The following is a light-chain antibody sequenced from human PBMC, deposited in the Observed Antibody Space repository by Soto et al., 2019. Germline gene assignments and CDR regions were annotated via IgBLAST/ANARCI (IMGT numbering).Light chain of an antibody. J-gene: IGKJ1*01. V-gene: IGKV1-5*01. CDR2: DAS. Sequence: DIQMTQSPSTLSASVGERVTITCRASQSISRRLAWYQQKPGKAPNLLMYDASTLQRGVPVRFSGSGFGTEFTLTINSLQPDDFATYYCQYYSFYPTFGPGPKVEIK. CDR1: QSISRR. CDR3: QYYSFYPT.